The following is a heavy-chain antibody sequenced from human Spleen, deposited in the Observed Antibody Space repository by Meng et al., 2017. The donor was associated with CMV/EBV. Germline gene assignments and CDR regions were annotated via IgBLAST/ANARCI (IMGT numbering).Heavy chain of an antibody. D-gene: IGHD3-16*01. CDR2: IDAYNGDT. V-gene: IGHV1-18*01. CDR3: ARGVSYYFDL. J-gene: IGHJ2*01. CDR1: GYIFTS. Sequence: SVKVSCKASGYIFTSINWVRQAPGQGPEWMGWIDAYNGDTKYAPKLQGRVTLTTDTSTSTAYMELRSLTSDDTAVYYCARGVSYYFDLWGRGTLVTVSS.